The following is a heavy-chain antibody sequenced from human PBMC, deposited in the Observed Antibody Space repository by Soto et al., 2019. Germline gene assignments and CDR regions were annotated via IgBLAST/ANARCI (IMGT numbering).Heavy chain of an antibody. D-gene: IGHD5-18*01. J-gene: IGHJ6*02. V-gene: IGHV3-30*18. Sequence: GSLRLSCAASGFTFSSYGMHWVRQAPGKGLEWVAVISYDGSNKYYADSVKGRFTISRDNSKNTPYLQMNSLRAEDTAVYYCAKDIGYSYGYYYYGMDVWGQGTTVTVS. CDR2: ISYDGSNK. CDR1: GFTFSSYG. CDR3: AKDIGYSYGYYYYGMDV.